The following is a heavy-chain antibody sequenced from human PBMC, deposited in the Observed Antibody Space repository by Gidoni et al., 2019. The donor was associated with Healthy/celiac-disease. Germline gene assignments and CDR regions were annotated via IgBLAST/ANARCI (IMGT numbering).Heavy chain of an antibody. V-gene: IGHV4-4*02. D-gene: IGHD3-22*01. CDR3: ARDYDSSGYFYFDY. J-gene: IGHJ4*02. CDR2: IYHSGST. Sequence: QVQLQASGPGLVKPSGPLSLTCAVSVGSISSSNWWSWVRQPPGKGLEWIGEIYHSGSTNYNPSRKSRVTISVDKSKNQFSLKLSSVTAADTAVYYCARDYDSSGYFYFDYWGQGTLVTVSS. CDR1: VGSISSSNW.